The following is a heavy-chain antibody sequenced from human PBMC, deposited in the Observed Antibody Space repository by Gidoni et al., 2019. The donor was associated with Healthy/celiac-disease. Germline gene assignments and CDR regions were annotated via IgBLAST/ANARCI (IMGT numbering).Heavy chain of an antibody. J-gene: IGHJ5*02. CDR3: ARGNYYGSGSYSGRFDP. D-gene: IGHD3-10*01. V-gene: IGHV1-46*01. CDR2: GGST. Sequence: GGSTSYAQKFQGRVTMTRDTSTSTVYMELSSLRSEDTAVYYCARGNYYGSGSYSGRFDPWGQGTLVTVSS.